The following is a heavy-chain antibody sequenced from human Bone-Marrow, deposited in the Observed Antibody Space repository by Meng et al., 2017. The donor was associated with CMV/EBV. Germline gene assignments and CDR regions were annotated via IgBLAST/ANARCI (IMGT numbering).Heavy chain of an antibody. Sequence: SETLSLTCTVSSDSITNYYWSWIRQSPGKGLEWIGSVSYSESTKYNPSLKSRVTMSLDTSKNHFSLKLNSVTAADTAIYYCARGDYGDYGGRYGMDVWGQGTTVTVSS. CDR2: VSYSEST. J-gene: IGHJ6*02. CDR1: SDSITNYY. D-gene: IGHD4-17*01. CDR3: ARGDYGDYGGRYGMDV. V-gene: IGHV4-59*01.